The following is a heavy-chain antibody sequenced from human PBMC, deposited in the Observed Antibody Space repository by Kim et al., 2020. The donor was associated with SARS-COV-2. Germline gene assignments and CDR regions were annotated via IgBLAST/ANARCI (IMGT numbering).Heavy chain of an antibody. CDR1: GFTFGDYA. J-gene: IGHJ4*02. D-gene: IGHD6-13*01. CDR2: ISWNSGSI. V-gene: IGHV3-9*01. Sequence: GGSLRLSCAASGFTFGDYAMHWVRQAPGKGLEWVSGISWNSGSIGYADSVKGRFTISRDNAKNSLYLQMNSLRAEDTALYYCAKDPPGYSSSWDLGYFDYWGQRTLFTVSS. CDR3: AKDPPGYSSSWDLGYFDY.